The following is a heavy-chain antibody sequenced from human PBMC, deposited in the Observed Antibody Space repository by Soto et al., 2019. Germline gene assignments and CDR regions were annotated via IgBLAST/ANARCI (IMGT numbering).Heavy chain of an antibody. V-gene: IGHV1-18*01. CDR1: GYIFVNYG. J-gene: IGHJ6*02. Sequence: QVQLVQSGDEMKKPGASVRVSCKASGYIFVNYGIAWVRQAPGQGLEWMGWISPYTGDTHSASKVQGRLTMTTDTSTSTAYLDLGCLTSDDTAVYYCAMVDNFVTPTPQVVWGQGTTVTVSS. D-gene: IGHD3-16*02. CDR3: AMVDNFVTPTPQVV. CDR2: ISPYTGDT.